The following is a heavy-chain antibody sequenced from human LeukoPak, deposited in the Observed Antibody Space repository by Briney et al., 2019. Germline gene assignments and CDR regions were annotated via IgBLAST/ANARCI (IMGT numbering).Heavy chain of an antibody. D-gene: IGHD2-2*01. V-gene: IGHV4-34*01. CDR2: INHSGST. CDR1: GGSFSGYY. J-gene: IGHJ4*02. CDR3: ARSRRETYCSSTSCAKYYFDY. Sequence: KPSETLSLTCAVYGGSFSGYYWSWIRQPPGKGLEWIGEINHSGSTNYDPSLKSRVTISVDTSKNQFSLKLSSVTAADTAVYYCARSRRETYCSSTSCAKYYFDYWGQGTQVTVSS.